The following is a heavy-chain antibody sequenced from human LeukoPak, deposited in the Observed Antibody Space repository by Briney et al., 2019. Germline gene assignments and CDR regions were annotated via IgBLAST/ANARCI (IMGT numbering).Heavy chain of an antibody. CDR2: IFTSGIT. J-gene: IGHJ3*02. D-gene: IGHD4-17*01. Sequence: SETLSLTCTVSGDSLNGYYWGWIRQPAGKGLEWIGRIFTSGITQYSPSLRSRVTMSIDTSKNQFSLKLSSVTAADTAVYYCARQYYGDYVGDAFDIWGPGTMVTVSS. CDR3: ARQYYGDYVGDAFDI. CDR1: GDSLNGYY. V-gene: IGHV4-4*07.